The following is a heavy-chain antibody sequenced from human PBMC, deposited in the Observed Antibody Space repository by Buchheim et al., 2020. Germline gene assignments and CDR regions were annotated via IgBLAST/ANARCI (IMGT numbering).Heavy chain of an antibody. CDR2: ISGSGGST. Sequence: EVQLLESGGGLVQPGGSLRLSCAASGFTFSSYAMSWVRQAPGKGLEWVSAISGSGGSTYYADSVKGRFTISRDNSKNTLYLQMNSLRAEDTAVYYCTYYYGSGSYYKWPVGSDAFDIWGQGT. CDR3: TYYYGSGSYYKWPVGSDAFDI. J-gene: IGHJ3*02. D-gene: IGHD3-10*01. CDR1: GFTFSSYA. V-gene: IGHV3-23*01.